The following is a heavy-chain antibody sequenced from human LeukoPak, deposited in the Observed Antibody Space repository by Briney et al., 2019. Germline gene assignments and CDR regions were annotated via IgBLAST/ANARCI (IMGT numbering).Heavy chain of an antibody. CDR3: ARHYDAGKDDAFHI. CDR1: GYTFTSYG. CDR2: ISAYNGDT. Sequence: ASVKVSCKASGYTFTSYGISWVRRAPGQGLEWMGWISAYNGDTNYAQKVQGRVTMTTETSTNTAYMELRSLRSDDTAVYYCARHYDAGKDDAFHIWGQGTMVTVSS. J-gene: IGHJ3*02. V-gene: IGHV1-18*01. D-gene: IGHD3-10*01.